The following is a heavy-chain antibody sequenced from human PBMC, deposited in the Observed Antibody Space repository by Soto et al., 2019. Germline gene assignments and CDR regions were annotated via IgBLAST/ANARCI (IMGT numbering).Heavy chain of an antibody. CDR3: AGLGRGSHTDY. D-gene: IGHD1-26*01. Sequence: EVQLLESGGDLVQPGGSLRLACTASGFTFSNYAMIWVRQAPGKGLEWVSAVTNSGGATFYADSVKGRFTISRDNSKNSLYLQMNSLRAEDTATYFRAGLGRGSHTDYWGQGTLVTVSS. J-gene: IGHJ4*02. CDR2: VTNSGGAT. CDR1: GFTFSNYA. V-gene: IGHV3-23*01.